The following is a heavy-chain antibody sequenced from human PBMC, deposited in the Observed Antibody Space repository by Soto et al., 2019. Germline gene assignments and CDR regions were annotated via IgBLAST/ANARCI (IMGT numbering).Heavy chain of an antibody. V-gene: IGHV1-69*13. CDR1: GGTFSSYA. Sequence: SVKVSCKASGGTFSSYAISWVRQAPGQGLEWMGGIIPIFGTANYAQKFQGRVTITADESTSTAYMELSSLRSEDTAVYYCARDLLSVGSGYYYSYTNFDYWGQGTLVTVSS. J-gene: IGHJ4*02. CDR3: ARDLLSVGSGYYYSYTNFDY. CDR2: IIPIFGTA. D-gene: IGHD3-22*01.